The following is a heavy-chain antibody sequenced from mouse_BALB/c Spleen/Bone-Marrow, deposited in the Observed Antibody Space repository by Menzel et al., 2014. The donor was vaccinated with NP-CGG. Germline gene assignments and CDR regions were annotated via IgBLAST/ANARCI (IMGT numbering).Heavy chain of an antibody. CDR1: GYTFSNYS. J-gene: IGHJ1*01. CDR3: ARVIYWYFDV. V-gene: IGHV1-9*01. Sequence: QVQLQQSGAELMKPGASVKISCKATGYTFSNYSIERIKQRPGHGLEWIGELLPGSGSTDYNENFKVKATFTADSSTNTTYMQLSSLTSEDSAVYYCARVIYWYFDVWGAGTTVTVSS. CDR2: LLPGSGST.